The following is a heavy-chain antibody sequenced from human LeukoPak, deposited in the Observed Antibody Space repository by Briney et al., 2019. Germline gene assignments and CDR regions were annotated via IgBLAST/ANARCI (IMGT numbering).Heavy chain of an antibody. CDR1: GGSFSGYY. D-gene: IGHD1-26*01. J-gene: IGHJ4*02. CDR3: ATAFGGSYGG. CDR2: INHSGST. Sequence: SETLSLTCAVYGGSFSGYYWSWIRQPPGKGLEWIGEINHSGSTNYNPSLKSRVTISVDTSKNQFSLKLSSVTAADTAVYYCATAFGGSYGGWGQGTLVTVSS. V-gene: IGHV4-34*01.